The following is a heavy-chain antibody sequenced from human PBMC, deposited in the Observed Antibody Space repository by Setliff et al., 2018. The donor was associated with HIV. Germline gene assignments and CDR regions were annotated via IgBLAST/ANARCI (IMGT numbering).Heavy chain of an antibody. CDR2: ISNDGTRT. D-gene: IGHD5-12*01. V-gene: IGHV3-74*01. Sequence: GSLRLSCAASGFTFSSYWMHWVRQAPGKGLVWVSHISNDGTRTNYADFVKGRFSISRDNAKNTLYLQMNNLRAEDTAVYYCVTSPNIVSRWGQGTLVTVSS. CDR3: VTSPNIVSR. J-gene: IGHJ4*02. CDR1: GFTFSSYW.